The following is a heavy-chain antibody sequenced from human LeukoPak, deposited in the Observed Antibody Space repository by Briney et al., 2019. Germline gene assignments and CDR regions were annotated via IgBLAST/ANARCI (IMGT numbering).Heavy chain of an antibody. V-gene: IGHV3-7*01. CDR1: GLTFSSYW. CDR2: IKQDESEK. CDR3: ARVLDSSTSRYQSLKY. Sequence: GGSLRLSCAASGLTFSSYWMNWVRRAPGKGLEWVANIKQDESEKYYVDSVKGRFTISRDNAKNSLYLQMNNLRAEDTAVYYCARVLDSSTSRYQSLKYWGQGTLVTVSS. D-gene: IGHD2-2*01. J-gene: IGHJ4*02.